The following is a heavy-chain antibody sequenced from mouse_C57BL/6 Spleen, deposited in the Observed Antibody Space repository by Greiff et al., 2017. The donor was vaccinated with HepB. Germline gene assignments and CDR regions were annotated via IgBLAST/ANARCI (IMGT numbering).Heavy chain of an antibody. CDR2: ISDGGSYT. J-gene: IGHJ1*03. Sequence: EVKLQESGGGLVKPGGSLKLSFAASGFTFSSYAMSWVRQTPEKRLEWVATISDGGSYTYYPDNVKGRFTISRDNAKNNLYLQMSHLKSEDTAMYYCARLTTVVANWYFDVWGTGTTVTVSS. V-gene: IGHV5-4*03. CDR1: GFTFSSYA. D-gene: IGHD1-1*01. CDR3: ARLTTVVANWYFDV.